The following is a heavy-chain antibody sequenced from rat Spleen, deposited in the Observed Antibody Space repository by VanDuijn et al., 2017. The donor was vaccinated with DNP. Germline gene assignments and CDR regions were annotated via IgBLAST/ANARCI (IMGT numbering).Heavy chain of an antibody. Sequence: EVKLVESGGGLVQPGRSLKLSCAASGFNFNDYWMGWVRQAPGKGLEWIGEINKDSSSINYTPSLKDKFTISRDNAQNPLYLQMSKLGSEDTAMYYCARASGPRFAYWGQGTLVTVSS. D-gene: IGHD1-4*01. CDR1: GFNFNDYW. CDR3: ARASGPRFAY. J-gene: IGHJ3*01. V-gene: IGHV4-2*01. CDR2: INKDSSSI.